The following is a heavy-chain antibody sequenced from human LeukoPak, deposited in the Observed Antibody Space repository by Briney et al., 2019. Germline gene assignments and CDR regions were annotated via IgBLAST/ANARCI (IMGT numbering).Heavy chain of an antibody. Sequence: GESLKISCKGSEYRFNSYWISWVRQMPGKGLEWMGRIDPSDSYTNYSPSFQGHVTISADKSISTAYLQWSSLKASDTAMYYCARLSFGYSTDFDYWGQGTLVTVSS. CDR2: IDPSDSYT. J-gene: IGHJ4*02. CDR3: ARLSFGYSTDFDY. D-gene: IGHD6-13*01. CDR1: EYRFNSYW. V-gene: IGHV5-10-1*01.